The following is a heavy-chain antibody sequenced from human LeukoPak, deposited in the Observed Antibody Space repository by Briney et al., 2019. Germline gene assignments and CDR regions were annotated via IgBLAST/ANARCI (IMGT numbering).Heavy chain of an antibody. CDR3: ARVSPVGATYLDY. J-gene: IGHJ4*02. D-gene: IGHD1-26*01. CDR1: GFTLSSYA. CDR2: ISYDGNNE. Sequence: GGSLRLSCAASGFTLSSYAMHWVRQAPGKGLEWVAAISYDGNNEYYADSVKGRFTISRDNSKNTLYLQMNSLRAEDTAVYYCARVSPVGATYLDYWGQGTLVTVSS. V-gene: IGHV3-30-3*01.